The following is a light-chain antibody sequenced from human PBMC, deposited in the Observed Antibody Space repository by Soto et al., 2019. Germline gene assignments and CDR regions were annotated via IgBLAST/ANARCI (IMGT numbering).Light chain of an antibody. CDR3: QKANSFPRT. CDR1: QGISSW. Sequence: DIQMTQSPPTLYASVGDRVTPTCRARQGISSWLAWYQQKPGKATKLLIYAASSLQSGVPSRFSGSGSGTDFTLTISSLQPEDFATYYCQKANSFPRTFGQGTKVDIK. CDR2: AAS. J-gene: IGKJ1*01. V-gene: IGKV1-12*01.